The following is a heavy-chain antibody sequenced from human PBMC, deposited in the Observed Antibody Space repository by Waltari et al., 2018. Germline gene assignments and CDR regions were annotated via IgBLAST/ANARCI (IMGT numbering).Heavy chain of an antibody. V-gene: IGHV4-61*09. CDR2: IYTSGST. Sequence: QVQLQESGPGLVKPSQTLSLTCTVSGGSISRGSYYWSWIRQPAGKGLEWIGYIYTSGSTNYNPSLKSRVTISVDTSKNQFSLKLSSVTAADTAVYYCARSTQRNDAEDFDYWGQGTLVTVSS. CDR3: ARSTQRNDAEDFDY. CDR1: GGSISRGSYY. D-gene: IGHD1-1*01. J-gene: IGHJ4*02.